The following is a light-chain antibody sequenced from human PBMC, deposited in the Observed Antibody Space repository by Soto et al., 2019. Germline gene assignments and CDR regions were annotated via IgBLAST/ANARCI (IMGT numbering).Light chain of an antibody. J-gene: IGKJ2*01. CDR3: RQYGSSPLT. Sequence: EIVLTQSPGTLSLSPGERATLSCRASQSVSSSYLAWYQQKPGQAPRLLIYGASSRATGIPDRFSGSGSGPDFTLRINRLEPEDFAEYYCRQYGSSPLTFGQGTKLEI. V-gene: IGKV3-20*01. CDR2: GAS. CDR1: QSVSSSY.